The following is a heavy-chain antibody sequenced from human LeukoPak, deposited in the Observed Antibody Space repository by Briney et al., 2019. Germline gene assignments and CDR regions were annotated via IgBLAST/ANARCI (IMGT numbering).Heavy chain of an antibody. J-gene: IGHJ4*02. V-gene: IGHV3-23*01. CDR2: ISGSGGGT. CDR1: GFSFSSYA. D-gene: IGHD6-19*01. Sequence: GGSLRLSCAASGFSFSSYAVSWVRQAPGKGLEWVSAISGSGGGTYYADSVKGRFTISRDNSKNTLYLQMNSLSTEDTAIYYCAKTTTGYSSGRYPGWPVDYWGQGTLVTVSS. CDR3: AKTTTGYSSGRYPGWPVDY.